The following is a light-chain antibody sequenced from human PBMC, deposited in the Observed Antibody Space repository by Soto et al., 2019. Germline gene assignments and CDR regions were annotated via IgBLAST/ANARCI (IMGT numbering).Light chain of an antibody. V-gene: IGLV2-14*01. Sequence: QSALTQPASVSGSPGQSITFSCTGTSSDIGDYDYVSWYQQHPGKAPKLMIYDVTNRPSGVSNRFSGSKSGNTASLTISGLQPEDEADYYCSSYPSSSTLVFGGGTKLTVL. CDR3: SSYPSSSTLV. CDR1: SSDIGDYDY. CDR2: DVT. J-gene: IGLJ3*02.